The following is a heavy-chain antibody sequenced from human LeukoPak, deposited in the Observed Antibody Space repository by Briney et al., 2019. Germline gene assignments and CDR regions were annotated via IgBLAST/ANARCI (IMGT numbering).Heavy chain of an antibody. CDR3: ASVDTAMGTFDY. D-gene: IGHD5-18*01. Sequence: GRSLRLSCAASGFTFSSYAMHWVRQAPGKGLEWVAVISYDGSNKYYADSAKGRFTISRDNSKNTLYLQMNSLRAEDTAVYYCASVDTAMGTFDYWGQGTLVTVSS. CDR1: GFTFSSYA. V-gene: IGHV3-30-3*01. J-gene: IGHJ4*02. CDR2: ISYDGSNK.